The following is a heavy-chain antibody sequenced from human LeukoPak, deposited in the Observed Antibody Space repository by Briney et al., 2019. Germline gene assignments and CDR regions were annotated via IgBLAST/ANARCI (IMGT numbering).Heavy chain of an antibody. J-gene: IGHJ4*02. D-gene: IGHD3-10*01. CDR2: IYTSGST. Sequence: PSETLSLTCTVSGGSISSGSYYWSWIRQPAGKGLEWIGRIYTSGSTNYNPSLKSRVTISVDTSKNQFSLKLSSVTAADTAVYYCARGRRLWFGGGLDFDYWGQGTLVTVSS. CDR1: GGSISSGSYY. CDR3: ARGRRLWFGGGLDFDY. V-gene: IGHV4-61*02.